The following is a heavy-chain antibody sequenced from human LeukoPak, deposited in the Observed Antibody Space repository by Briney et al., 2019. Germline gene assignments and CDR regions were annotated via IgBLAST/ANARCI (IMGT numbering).Heavy chain of an antibody. V-gene: IGHV3-30*02. CDR1: GFTFSSYG. J-gene: IGHJ4*02. CDR2: IRYDGSNK. CDR3: AKTLYCSGGSCYGHSFDY. D-gene: IGHD2-15*01. Sequence: GGSLRLSCAASGFTFSSYGMHWVRQAPGKGLEWVAFIRYDGSNKYYADSVKGRFTISRDNSKNTLYLQMNSLRAEDTAVYYCAKTLYCSGGSCYGHSFDYWGQGTLVTVSS.